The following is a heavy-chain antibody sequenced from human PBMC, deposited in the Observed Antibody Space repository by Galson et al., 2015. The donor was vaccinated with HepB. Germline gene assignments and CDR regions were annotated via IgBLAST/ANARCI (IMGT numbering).Heavy chain of an antibody. Sequence: SVKVSCKASGGTFSSYAISWVRQAPGQGLEWMGGIIPIFGTANYAQKFQGRVTITADESTSTAYMELSSLRSEDTAVYYCAIGYSYPPNYYYYYYMDVWGKGTTVTVSS. CDR1: GGTFSSYA. D-gene: IGHD5-18*01. V-gene: IGHV1-69*13. CDR3: AIGYSYPPNYYYYYYMDV. J-gene: IGHJ6*03. CDR2: IIPIFGTA.